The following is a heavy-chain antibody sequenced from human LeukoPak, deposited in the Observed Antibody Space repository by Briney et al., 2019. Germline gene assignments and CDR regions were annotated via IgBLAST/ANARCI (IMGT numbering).Heavy chain of an antibody. CDR3: ARGEMATILE. V-gene: IGHV1-2*06. CDR2: INPNSGGT. D-gene: IGHD5-24*01. Sequence: ASVKVSCKASGYTFTGSYMHWVRQAPGQGLEWMGRINPNSGGTNYAQKFQGRVTMTRDTSISTAHMGLSRLRSDDTAVYYCARGEMATILEWGQGTLVTVSS. CDR1: GYTFTGSY. J-gene: IGHJ4*02.